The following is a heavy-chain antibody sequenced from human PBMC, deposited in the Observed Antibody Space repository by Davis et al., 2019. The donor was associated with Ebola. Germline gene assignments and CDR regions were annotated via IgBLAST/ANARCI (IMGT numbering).Heavy chain of an antibody. CDR2: IYYSGST. D-gene: IGHD6-13*01. Sequence: PSETLSLTCTVSGGSISSYYWSWIRQPPGKGLGWIGYIYYSGSTNYNPSLKSRVTISVDTSKNQFALKLSSVTAADTAVYYCARLGTNFDYWGQGTLVTVSS. CDR1: GGSISSYY. J-gene: IGHJ4*02. V-gene: IGHV4-59*01. CDR3: ARLGTNFDY.